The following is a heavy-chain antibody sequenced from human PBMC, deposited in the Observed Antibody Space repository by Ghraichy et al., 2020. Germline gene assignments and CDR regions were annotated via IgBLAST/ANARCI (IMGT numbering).Heavy chain of an antibody. Sequence: GGSLRLSCAVSGFTVSNSYMTWVRQAPGEGLEWVSVIYSGGSTYYADSVKGRFTISRDNSKNTLYLHMNSLRAEDTAVYYCARAYSSSSEFDYWGQGTLVTVS. J-gene: IGHJ4*02. D-gene: IGHD6-6*01. CDR2: IYSGGST. V-gene: IGHV3-66*02. CDR3: ARAYSSSSEFDY. CDR1: GFTVSNSY.